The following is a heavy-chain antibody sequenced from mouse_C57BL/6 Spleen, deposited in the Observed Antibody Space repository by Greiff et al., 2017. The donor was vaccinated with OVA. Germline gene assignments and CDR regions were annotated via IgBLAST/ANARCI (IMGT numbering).Heavy chain of an antibody. V-gene: IGHV1-22*01. J-gene: IGHJ3*01. CDR1: GYTFTDYN. D-gene: IGHD2-1*01. CDR3: ARGGTTGNLAY. CDR2: INPNNGGT. Sequence: EVQLQQSGPELVKPGASVKMSCKASGYTFTDYNMHWVKQSHGKSLEWIGYINPNNGGTSYNQKFKGKATLTVNKSSSTAYMELRSLTSEDAAVYYCARGGTTGNLAYWGQGTLVTVSA.